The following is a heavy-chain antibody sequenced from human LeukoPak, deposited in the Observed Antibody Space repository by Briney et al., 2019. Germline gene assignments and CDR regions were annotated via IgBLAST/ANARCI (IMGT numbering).Heavy chain of an antibody. Sequence: PGGSLRLSCAASGFTFSSYGMHWVRQAPGKGLEWVAVIWCDGSNKYYADSVKGRFTISRDNSKNTLYLQMNSLRAEDTAVYYCARVGSKSSPGYDYWGQGTLVTVSS. CDR2: IWCDGSNK. D-gene: IGHD6-13*01. J-gene: IGHJ4*02. CDR3: ARVGSKSSPGYDY. V-gene: IGHV3-33*01. CDR1: GFTFSSYG.